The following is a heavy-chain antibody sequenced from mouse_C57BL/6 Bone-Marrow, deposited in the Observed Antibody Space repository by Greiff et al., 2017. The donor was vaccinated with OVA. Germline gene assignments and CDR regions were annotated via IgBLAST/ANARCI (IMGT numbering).Heavy chain of an antibody. J-gene: IGHJ3*01. CDR3: ARGGTSPFAY. D-gene: IGHD4-1*01. CDR1: GYSFTGYY. V-gene: IGHV1-42*01. CDR2: INPSTGGT. Sequence: VQLKQSGPELVKPGASVMISCKASGYSFTGYYMNWVKQSPEKSLEWIGEINPSTGGTTYNQKFKAKATLTVDKSSSTAYMQLKSLTSEDSAVYYCARGGTSPFAYWGQGTLVTVSA.